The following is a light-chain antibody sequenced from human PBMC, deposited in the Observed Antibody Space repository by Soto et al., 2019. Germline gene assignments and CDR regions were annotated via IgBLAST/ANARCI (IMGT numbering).Light chain of an antibody. CDR2: TAS. CDR1: QGISSL. CDR3: QRANSFPLT. Sequence: DTQMTQSPSSVSASVGDRVTITCRASQGISSLLAWYQQKPGKAPNLLTHTASTLQSGVPSRFSGSGSGTDFTLTISSLQPEDFATYYCQRANSFPLTFGGGTKVEIK. J-gene: IGKJ4*01. V-gene: IGKV1-12*01.